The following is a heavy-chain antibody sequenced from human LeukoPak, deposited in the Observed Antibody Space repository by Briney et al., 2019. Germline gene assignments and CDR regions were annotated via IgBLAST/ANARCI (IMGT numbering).Heavy chain of an antibody. Sequence: GGSLRLSCAASGFTFNSYAMNWVRQAPGKGLEWVSTISGSGGSTYYADSVKGRFTISRDNSKNTLYLQMNSLRAEDTAVYYCAKRPYPASAEYFQHWGQGTLVTVSS. V-gene: IGHV3-23*01. J-gene: IGHJ1*01. CDR2: ISGSGGST. CDR3: AKRPYPASAEYFQH. CDR1: GFTFNSYA. D-gene: IGHD3-16*01.